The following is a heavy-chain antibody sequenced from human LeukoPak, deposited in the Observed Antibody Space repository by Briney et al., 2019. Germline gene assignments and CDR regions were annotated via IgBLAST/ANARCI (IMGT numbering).Heavy chain of an antibody. CDR1: GGSFSGYY. V-gene: IGHV4-34*01. CDR3: ARGRPPAPTRYCSSTSCYTGGHWFDP. CDR2: INHSGST. Sequence: PSETLSLTCAVYGGSFSGYYWSWIRQPPGKGLEWIGEINHSGSTNYNPALKSRVTISVDTSKNKFSLKLSSVPAADTDVYYCARGRPPAPTRYCSSTSCYTGGHWFDPWGQGTLVTVSS. D-gene: IGHD2-2*02. J-gene: IGHJ5*02.